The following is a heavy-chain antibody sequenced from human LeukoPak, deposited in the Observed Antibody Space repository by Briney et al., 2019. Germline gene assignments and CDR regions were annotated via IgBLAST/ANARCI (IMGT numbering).Heavy chain of an antibody. J-gene: IGHJ4*02. CDR2: ISPTGSTT. CDR1: GFSFSGHW. V-gene: IGHV3-74*01. Sequence: GGSLRLSCTASGFSFSGHWMHWARQPPGKGLVWVSRISPTGSTTSYADSVKGRFTVSRANAKNTLYLQVNNLRAEDTAVYYCARGPNSNWSGLDFWGQGTLLTVSS. D-gene: IGHD6-6*01. CDR3: ARGPNSNWSGLDF.